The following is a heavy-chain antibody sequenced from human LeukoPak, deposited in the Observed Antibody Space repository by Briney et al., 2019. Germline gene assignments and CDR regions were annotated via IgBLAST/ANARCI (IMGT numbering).Heavy chain of an antibody. Sequence: QPGRSLRLSCAASGFTFSSYAMHWVRQAPGKGLEWVAVISYDGSNKYYADSVKGRFTISRDNSKSTLYLQMNSLRAEDTAVYYCARDFSGSYYYFDYWGRGTLVTVSS. D-gene: IGHD1-26*01. J-gene: IGHJ4*02. CDR3: ARDFSGSYYYFDY. V-gene: IGHV3-30*04. CDR1: GFTFSSYA. CDR2: ISYDGSNK.